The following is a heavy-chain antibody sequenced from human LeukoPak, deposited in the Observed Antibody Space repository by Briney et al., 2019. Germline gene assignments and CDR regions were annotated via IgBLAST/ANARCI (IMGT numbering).Heavy chain of an antibody. CDR3: AREARGPGWYYIDY. CDR1: GFTFSSYD. Sequence: GRSLRLSCAASGFTFSSYDTHWVSQATGKGMEWGSAIGTVGDTYYPGSVKGRFTISRENAKNFLYLQTNSLRAGDTAVYYCAREARGPGWYYIDYWGQGTLVTVPS. J-gene: IGHJ4*02. D-gene: IGHD6-19*01. V-gene: IGHV3-13*04. CDR2: IGTVGDT.